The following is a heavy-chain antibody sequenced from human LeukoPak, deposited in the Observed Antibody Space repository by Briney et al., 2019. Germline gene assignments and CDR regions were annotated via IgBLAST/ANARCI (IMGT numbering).Heavy chain of an antibody. Sequence: PGGSLRLSCAASGFTFSSYGMHWVRQVPGKGLEWVAVISYDGSNKYYADSVKGRFTISRDNSKNTLYLQMNSLRAQDTAVYYCAKDPTSKSGSSWQSDYWGQGTLVTVSS. J-gene: IGHJ4*02. D-gene: IGHD6-13*01. CDR1: GFTFSSYG. CDR2: ISYDGSNK. V-gene: IGHV3-30*18. CDR3: AKDPTSKSGSSWQSDY.